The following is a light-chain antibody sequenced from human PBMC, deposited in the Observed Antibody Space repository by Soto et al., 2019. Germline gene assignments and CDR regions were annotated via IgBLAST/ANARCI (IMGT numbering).Light chain of an antibody. CDR2: GAS. J-gene: IGKJ2*01. V-gene: IGKV3-20*01. Sequence: EIVLTQSPGTLSLSPGERATLSCRASQSVSSSYLAWYQQKPGQAPRLLIYGASSRATGIPDRFSGSGSGTDFTLTISRLEPEDFAVYYCQQYGSSPSMYTFGHGTQLESK. CDR1: QSVSSSY. CDR3: QQYGSSPSMYT.